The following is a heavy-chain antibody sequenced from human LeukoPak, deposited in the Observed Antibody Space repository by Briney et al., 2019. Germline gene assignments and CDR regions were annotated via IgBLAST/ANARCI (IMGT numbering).Heavy chain of an antibody. J-gene: IGHJ4*02. CDR2: INSDGSST. V-gene: IGHV3-74*01. Sequence: GGSLRLSCAASGFTFSSYSMNWVRQAPGKGLVWVSRINSDGSSTSYADSVKGRFTISRDNAKNTLYLQMNSLRAEDTAVYYCARDGNEQWVTYWGQGTLVTVSS. D-gene: IGHD6-19*01. CDR3: ARDGNEQWVTY. CDR1: GFTFSSYS.